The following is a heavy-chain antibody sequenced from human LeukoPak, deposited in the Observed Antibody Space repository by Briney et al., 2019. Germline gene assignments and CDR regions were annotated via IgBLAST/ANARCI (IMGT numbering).Heavy chain of an antibody. J-gene: IGHJ2*01. V-gene: IGHV3-21*01. CDR2: ISSRSSYI. CDR3: ARDLGDIVLEPPSIHFDL. D-gene: IGHD3-16*01. CDR1: GFTFSSYA. Sequence: PGGSLRHSCAASGFTFSSYAMSWVRQAPGKGLEWVASISSRSSYIYYEDSLKGRFTISRDNAKNSLYLQMTGLRVEDTAMYFCARDLGDIVLEPPSIHFDLWGRGTLVTVSS.